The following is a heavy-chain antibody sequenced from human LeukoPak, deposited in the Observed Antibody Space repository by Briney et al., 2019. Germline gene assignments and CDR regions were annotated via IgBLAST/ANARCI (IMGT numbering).Heavy chain of an antibody. CDR2: IYSGGST. CDR1: GFTSSSYA. D-gene: IGHD3-16*01. V-gene: IGHV3-66*01. Sequence: GGSLRLSCAASGFTSSSYAMSWVRQAPGKGLEWVSVIYSGGSTYYADSVKGRFTISRDNSKNTLYLQMNSLRAEDTAVYYCASGVLYYYYGMDVWGQGTTVTVSS. J-gene: IGHJ6*02. CDR3: ASGVLYYYYGMDV.